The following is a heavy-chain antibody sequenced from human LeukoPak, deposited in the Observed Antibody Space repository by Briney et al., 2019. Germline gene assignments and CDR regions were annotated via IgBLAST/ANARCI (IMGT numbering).Heavy chain of an antibody. V-gene: IGHV4-39*07. D-gene: IGHD3-10*01. CDR1: GGSISSNSYY. J-gene: IGHJ4*02. CDR3: ARMRDYYGSGSPYWDY. Sequence: PSETLSLTCSVSGGSISSNSYYWDWIRQPPGKGLEWIGSIYYSGSTYYNPSLKSGVTISVDTSKNQFSLKLTSVTAADTAVYYCARMRDYYGSGSPYWDYWGQGTLVTVSS. CDR2: IYYSGST.